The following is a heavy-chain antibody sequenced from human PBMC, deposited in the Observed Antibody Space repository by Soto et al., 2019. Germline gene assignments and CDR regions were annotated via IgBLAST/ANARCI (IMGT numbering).Heavy chain of an antibody. CDR2: INHSGST. CDR1: GGSLSGVY. J-gene: IGHJ6*02. CDR3: ARGPGYSYGYSVYYYYYGMDV. Sequence: ETLSLTCVVXGGSLSGVYWTWIRQPPGKGLEWIGEINHSGSTNYSPSLESRVTISLDTSNNQFSLKLSSVTAADTAVYYCARGPGYSYGYSVYYYYYGMDVWGQGTTVTVSS. D-gene: IGHD5-18*01. V-gene: IGHV4-34*01.